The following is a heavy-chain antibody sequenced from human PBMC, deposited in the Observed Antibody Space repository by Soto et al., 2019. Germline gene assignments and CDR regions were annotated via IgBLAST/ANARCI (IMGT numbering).Heavy chain of an antibody. V-gene: IGHV3-23*01. J-gene: IGHJ4*02. D-gene: IGHD3-10*01. CDR2: ISGSGGST. CDR3: AKGTATMVRGVIPHVDY. Sequence: GGSLRLSCAASGFTFSSYAMSWVRQAPGKGLEWVSAISGSGGSTYYADSVKGRFTISRDNSKNTLYLQMNSLRAEDTAVYYCAKGTATMVRGVIPHVDYWGQGTLVTVSS. CDR1: GFTFSSYA.